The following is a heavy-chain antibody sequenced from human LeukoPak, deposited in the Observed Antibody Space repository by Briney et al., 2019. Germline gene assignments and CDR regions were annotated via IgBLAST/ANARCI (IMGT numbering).Heavy chain of an antibody. D-gene: IGHD2/OR15-2a*01. CDR1: GGSMNNYY. J-gene: IGHJ6*02. CDR3: ARGQYYYYGMDV. Sequence: SETLSLTCTVSGGSMNNYYWSWIRQPPGKGLEWIGEINHSGSTNYNPSLKSRVTISVDTSKNQFSLKLSSVTAADTAVYYCARGQYYYYGMDVWGQGTTVTVSS. V-gene: IGHV4-34*01. CDR2: INHSGST.